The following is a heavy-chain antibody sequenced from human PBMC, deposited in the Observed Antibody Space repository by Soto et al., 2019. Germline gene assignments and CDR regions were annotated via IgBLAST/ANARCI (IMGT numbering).Heavy chain of an antibody. CDR3: ARDLVRYYGSGSNYPYYYYYYGMDV. V-gene: IGHV1-3*01. CDR1: GYTFTSYA. Sequence: QVQLVQSGAEVKKPGASVKVSCKASGYTFTSYAMHWVRQAPGQRLEWMGWINAGNGNTKYSQKFQGRVTITRDTSASTAYMELSSLRSEDTAVYYCARDLVRYYGSGSNYPYYYYYYGMDVWGQGTTVTVSS. D-gene: IGHD3-10*01. J-gene: IGHJ6*02. CDR2: INAGNGNT.